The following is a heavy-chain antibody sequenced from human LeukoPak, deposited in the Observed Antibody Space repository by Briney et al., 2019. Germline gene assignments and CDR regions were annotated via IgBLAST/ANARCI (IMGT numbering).Heavy chain of an antibody. CDR3: ASITVTKSKLIRY. D-gene: IGHD4-17*01. V-gene: IGHV4-30-4*01. Sequence: SETLSLTCTVSGGSISSGDYYWSWIRQPPGKGLEWIGYIYYSGSTYYNPSLKSRVTISVDTSKNQFSLKLSSVTAADTAVYYCASITVTKSKLIRYWGQGTLVTVSS. CDR1: GGSISSGDYY. CDR2: IYYSGST. J-gene: IGHJ4*02.